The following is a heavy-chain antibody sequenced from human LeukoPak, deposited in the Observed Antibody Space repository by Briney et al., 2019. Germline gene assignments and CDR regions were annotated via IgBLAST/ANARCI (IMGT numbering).Heavy chain of an antibody. J-gene: IGHJ4*02. CDR2: INHSGST. Sequence: SETLSLACAVYGGSFSGYYWSWIRQPPGKGLEWIGEINHSGSTNYNPSLKSRVTISVDTSKNQFSLKLSSVTAADTAVYYCARHYREGIVNTIIDHWGQGTLVTVSS. D-gene: IGHD1-26*01. CDR3: ARHYREGIVNTIIDH. V-gene: IGHV4-34*01. CDR1: GGSFSGYY.